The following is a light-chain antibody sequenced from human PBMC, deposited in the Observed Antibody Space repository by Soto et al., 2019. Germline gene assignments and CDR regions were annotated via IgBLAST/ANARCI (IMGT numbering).Light chain of an antibody. CDR2: DAS. V-gene: IGKV1-5*01. CDR1: QRISNW. Sequence: DIQMTQSPSTLSASVGDRVTITCRASQRISNWLAWYQQKPGKAPKLLIYDASSLESGVPSRFSGSGSGTEFTLTISSLQPDDFATYYCQQYNNYSWTFGQGTKVESK. CDR3: QQYNNYSWT. J-gene: IGKJ1*01.